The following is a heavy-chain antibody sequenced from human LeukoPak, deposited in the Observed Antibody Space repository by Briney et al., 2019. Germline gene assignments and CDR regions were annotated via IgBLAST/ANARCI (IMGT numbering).Heavy chain of an antibody. CDR1: VYSISSGYY. Sequence: SETLSLTCTVSVYSISSGYYWGWIRQPPGKGLEWIGSIYHSGSTYYNPSLKSRVTISVDTSKNQFSLKLSSVTAADTAVYYCARRPIAAAGTPLPIVFGPCGQGTLVTVSS. J-gene: IGHJ5*02. V-gene: IGHV4-38-2*02. CDR3: ARRPIAAAGTPLPIVFGP. CDR2: IYHSGST. D-gene: IGHD6-13*01.